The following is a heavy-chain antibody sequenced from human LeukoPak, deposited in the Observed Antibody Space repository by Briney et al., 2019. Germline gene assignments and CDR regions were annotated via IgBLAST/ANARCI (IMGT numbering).Heavy chain of an antibody. CDR1: GYSFTSYW. CDR3: ARLSDTAMFTRAFDI. Sequence: KPGESLTISCKGSGYSFTSYWIGWVRQMPGKGLEWMGIIYPGDSDSRYSPPFQGQVTISADKSINTAYLQWSSLKASDTAMYYCARLSDTAMFTRAFDIWGQGTMVTVSS. J-gene: IGHJ3*02. D-gene: IGHD5-18*01. CDR2: IYPGDSDS. V-gene: IGHV5-51*06.